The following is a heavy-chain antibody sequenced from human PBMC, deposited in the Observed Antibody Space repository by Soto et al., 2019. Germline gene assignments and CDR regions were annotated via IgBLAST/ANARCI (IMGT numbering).Heavy chain of an antibody. Sequence: GESLKISCKGSGYSFTSYWIGWVRQLPGKGLEWMGIIYPGDSDTRYSPSFQGQVTISADKSISTAYLQWSSLKASDTAMYYCARRDKYYYDSSGYYAPSGYYGMDVWGQGTTVTV. CDR3: ARRDKYYYDSSGYYAPSGYYGMDV. V-gene: IGHV5-51*01. J-gene: IGHJ6*02. CDR2: IYPGDSDT. D-gene: IGHD3-22*01. CDR1: GYSFTSYW.